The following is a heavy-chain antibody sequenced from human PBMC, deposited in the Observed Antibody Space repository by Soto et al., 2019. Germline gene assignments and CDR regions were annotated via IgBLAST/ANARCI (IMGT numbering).Heavy chain of an antibody. Sequence: SETLSLTCTVSGGSIRDYFWTWIRQPPGKGLEWIGYIYYSGRTNYNPSLKSRVSISVDTSKNHFSLQLRSVTAADTAVYYCARVGGDDFGDFGGFDYWGQRTLVTV. D-gene: IGHD4-17*01. V-gene: IGHV4-59*01. J-gene: IGHJ4*02. CDR3: ARVGGDDFGDFGGFDY. CDR1: GGSIRDYF. CDR2: IYYSGRT.